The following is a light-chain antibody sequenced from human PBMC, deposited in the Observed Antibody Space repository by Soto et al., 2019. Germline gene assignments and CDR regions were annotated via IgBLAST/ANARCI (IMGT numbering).Light chain of an antibody. J-gene: IGKJ5*01. CDR2: DTS. V-gene: IGKV3-11*01. CDR3: QQRRNWPPIT. CDR1: QSVERY. Sequence: ETVLTQSPVTLSLSPGETATLSCRASQSVERYLAWYQQKPGQAPRLLIYDTSNRATGIPARFSGSGSGTDFTLTISSLEPEDFAVYYCQQRRNWPPITFGQGTRLEIK.